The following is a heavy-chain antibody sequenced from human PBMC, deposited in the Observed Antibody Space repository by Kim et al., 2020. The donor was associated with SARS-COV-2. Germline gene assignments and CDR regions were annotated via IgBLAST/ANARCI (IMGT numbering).Heavy chain of an antibody. V-gene: IGHV4-39*01. CDR1: GGSISSSSYY. J-gene: IGHJ4*02. Sequence: SETLSLTCTVSGGSISSSSYYWGWIRQPPGKGLEWIGSIYYSGSTYYNPSLKSRVTISVDTSKNQFSLKLSSVTAADTAVYYCAEMGKLGIEEDYWGQGTLVTVSS. CDR2: IYYSGST. CDR3: AEMGKLGIEEDY. D-gene: IGHD7-27*01.